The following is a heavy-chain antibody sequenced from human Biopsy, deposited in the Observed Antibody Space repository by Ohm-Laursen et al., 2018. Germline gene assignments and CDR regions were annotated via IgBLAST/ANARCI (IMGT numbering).Heavy chain of an antibody. CDR3: ARDRGYYSDRTVPGYFDL. J-gene: IGHJ2*01. V-gene: IGHV4-59*01. CDR1: GDSISTYY. CDR2: IYYTGNT. Sequence: SETLSLTCTVSGDSISTYYWSWIRQPPGKGLQWIGYIYYTGNTDYNPSLQSRVTISVDTSKNHFSLRLRSMTPVDTAMYYCARDRGYYSDRTVPGYFDLWGRGTLVTVSS. D-gene: IGHD3-22*01.